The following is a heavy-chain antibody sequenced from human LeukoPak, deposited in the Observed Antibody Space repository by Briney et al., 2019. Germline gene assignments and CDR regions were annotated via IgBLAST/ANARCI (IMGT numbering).Heavy chain of an antibody. CDR3: ARVNYDFWSGYDPTRAPFDP. D-gene: IGHD3-3*01. CDR1: GGSISTYY. CDR2: VYYRGFT. J-gene: IGHJ5*02. V-gene: IGHV4-59*01. Sequence: PSETLSLTCTVSGGSISTYYWTWIRQPPGKGLEWLGYVYYRGFTNYNPSPKSRVTISVDTPKNQFSLKLSSVTTADTAVYYCARVNYDFWSGYDPTRAPFDPWGQGTLVTVSS.